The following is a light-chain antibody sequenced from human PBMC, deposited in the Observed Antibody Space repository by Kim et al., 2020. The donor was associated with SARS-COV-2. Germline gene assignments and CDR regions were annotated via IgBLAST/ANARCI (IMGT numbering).Light chain of an antibody. Sequence: VSPGQTARITCSGDKLGDKYACWYQPKPGQSPVLVIYQDSKRPSGIPERFSGSNSGNTATLTISGTQAMDEADYYCQAWDSSTAVFGGGTQLTVL. CDR3: QAWDSSTAV. CDR1: KLGDKY. J-gene: IGLJ3*02. CDR2: QDS. V-gene: IGLV3-1*01.